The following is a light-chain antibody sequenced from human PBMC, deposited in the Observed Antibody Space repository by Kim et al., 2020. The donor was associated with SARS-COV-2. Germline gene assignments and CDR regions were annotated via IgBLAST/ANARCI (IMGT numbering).Light chain of an antibody. CDR1: SSDVGGYNY. J-gene: IGLJ1*01. V-gene: IGLV2-8*01. CDR3: SSYAGSNNRV. CDR2: EVS. Sequence: LTQPPSASGSPGQSVTISCTGTSSDVGGYNYVSWYQQHPGKAPKLMIYEVSKRPSGVPDRFSGSKSGNTASLTVSGLQAEDEADYYCSSYAGSNNRVFGTGTKVTVL.